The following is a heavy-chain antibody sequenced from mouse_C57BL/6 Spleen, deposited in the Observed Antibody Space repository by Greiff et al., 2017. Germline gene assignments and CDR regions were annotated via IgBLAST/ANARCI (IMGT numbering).Heavy chain of an antibody. CDR2: ISSGSSTI. Sequence: EVQRVESGGGLVKPGGSLKLSCAASGFTFSDYGMHWVRQAPEKGLEWVAYISSGSSTIYYADTVKGRFTISRDNAKNTLFLQMTSLRSEDTAMYYCARGGSSYEGYWYFDVWGTGTTVTVSS. CDR3: ARGGSSYEGYWYFDV. J-gene: IGHJ1*03. CDR1: GFTFSDYG. D-gene: IGHD1-1*01. V-gene: IGHV5-17*01.